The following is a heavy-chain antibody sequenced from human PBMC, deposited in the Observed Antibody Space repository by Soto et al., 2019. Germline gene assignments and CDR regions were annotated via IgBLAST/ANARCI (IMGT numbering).Heavy chain of an antibody. CDR2: IKQDGSEK. D-gene: IGHD3-22*01. V-gene: IGHV3-7*01. J-gene: IGHJ6*02. CDR3: ARSPPGGYHYYYGLDV. Sequence: GGSLRLSCAASGFTFSSCAMGWVRQAPGKGLEWVANIKQDGSEKYYVDSVKGRFTISRDNAKNSLYLQMNSLRAEDTAVYYCARSPPGGYHYYYGLDVWGQGTTVTVSS. CDR1: GFTFSSCA.